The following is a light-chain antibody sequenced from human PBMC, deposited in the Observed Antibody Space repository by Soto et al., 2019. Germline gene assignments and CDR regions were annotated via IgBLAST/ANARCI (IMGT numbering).Light chain of an antibody. CDR3: SSYTSSSTLFV. V-gene: IGLV2-14*01. Sequence: QSALTQPASVSGSPGQSITISCTGTSSDVGGYNYVSWYQQHPGKAPKLMIYDVSNRPSGVSNRFSGSKSGNTASLTIAGLQAEYEDDYYCSSYTSSSTLFVFGTGTKVTVL. CDR1: SSDVGGYNY. CDR2: DVS. J-gene: IGLJ1*01.